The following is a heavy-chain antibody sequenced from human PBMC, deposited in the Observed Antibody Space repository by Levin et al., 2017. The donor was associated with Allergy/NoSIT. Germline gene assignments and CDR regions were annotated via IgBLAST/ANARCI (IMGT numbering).Heavy chain of an antibody. Sequence: GGSLRLSCKASGSNSTNLWIGWVRQMPGKGLEWMGIIFLDDSDTRYSPSFQGQVAISADRSIATAFLVWRSLKASDTAIYFCARHGTGYLDAFDIWGQGTILSVSS. D-gene: IGHD1-14*01. CDR3: ARHGTGYLDAFDI. V-gene: IGHV5-51*01. CDR2: IFLDDSDT. J-gene: IGHJ3*02. CDR1: GSNSTNLW.